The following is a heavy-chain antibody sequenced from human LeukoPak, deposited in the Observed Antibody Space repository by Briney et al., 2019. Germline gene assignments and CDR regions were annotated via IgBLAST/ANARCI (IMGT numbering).Heavy chain of an antibody. Sequence: GGSLRLSCAASGFTFSSYAMSWVRQAPGKGLEWVSGISSSGGGTYYADSVKGRFTISRDNSKNTLYLQMNTLRAEDTAVYYCAKEKETGYCSTTSCYGGHWGQGTLVTVSS. CDR1: GFTFSSYA. V-gene: IGHV3-23*01. CDR2: ISSSGGGT. J-gene: IGHJ4*02. CDR3: AKEKETGYCSTTSCYGGH. D-gene: IGHD2-2*01.